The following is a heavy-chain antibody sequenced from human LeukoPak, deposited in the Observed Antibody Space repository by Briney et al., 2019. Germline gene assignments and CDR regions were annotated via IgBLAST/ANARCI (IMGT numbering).Heavy chain of an antibody. J-gene: IGHJ4*02. D-gene: IGHD2-15*01. CDR2: IYYSGST. CDR1: GGFISSSDYY. Sequence: SETLSLTCTVSGGFISSSDYYWSWIRQPPGKGLEWIGYIYYSGSTYYNTSLKSRVTISVYTSKNQFSLKLSSVTAADTAVYYCARMGYCSGGSCYSTGSFYYWGQGTLVTVSS. V-gene: IGHV4-30-4*01. CDR3: ARMGYCSGGSCYSTGSFYY.